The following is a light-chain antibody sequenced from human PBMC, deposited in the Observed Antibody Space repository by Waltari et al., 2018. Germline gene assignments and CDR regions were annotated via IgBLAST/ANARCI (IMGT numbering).Light chain of an antibody. Sequence: QSALTQPPSASGSPGRSVTISCTGPSRASHFNSGSWYQQHPGKAPKPIISRVPQRPSGVPDRFSGSKSGNTASLTVSGLQGEDEADYYCSSHGGINNIVIFGGGTRLTVL. CDR1: SRASHFNS. CDR2: RVP. J-gene: IGLJ2*01. CDR3: SSHGGINNIVI. V-gene: IGLV2-8*01.